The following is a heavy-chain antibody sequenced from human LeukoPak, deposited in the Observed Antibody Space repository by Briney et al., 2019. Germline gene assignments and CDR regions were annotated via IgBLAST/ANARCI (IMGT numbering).Heavy chain of an antibody. CDR2: INHSGST. V-gene: IGHV4-34*01. Sequence: GSLRLSCAASGFTVSTNYMSWIRQPPGKGLEWIGEINHSGSTNYNPSLKSRVTISVDTSKNQFSLKLSSVTAADTAVYYCARGGGSADYWGQGTLVTVSS. D-gene: IGHD1-26*01. J-gene: IGHJ4*02. CDR3: ARGGGSADY. CDR1: GFTVSTNY.